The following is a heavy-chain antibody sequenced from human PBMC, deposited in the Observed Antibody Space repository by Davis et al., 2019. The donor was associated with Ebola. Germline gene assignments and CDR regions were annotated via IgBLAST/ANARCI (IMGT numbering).Heavy chain of an antibody. D-gene: IGHD2-2*01. CDR3: ARGRNEYLSWGGMDV. Sequence: GESLKISCAASGFTSRSYGMHWVRQAPGKGLEWVAVIWYDGSNKYYADSVKGRFTISRDNSKNTLYLQMNSLRAEDTAVYYCARGRNEYLSWGGMDVWGQGTTVTVSS. CDR1: GFTSRSYG. CDR2: IWYDGSNK. V-gene: IGHV3-33*01. J-gene: IGHJ6*02.